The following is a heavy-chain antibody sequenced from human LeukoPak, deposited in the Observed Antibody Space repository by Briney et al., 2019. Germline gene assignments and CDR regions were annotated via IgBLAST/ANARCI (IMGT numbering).Heavy chain of an antibody. Sequence: GGSLRLSCAASGFTFSDYYMSWIRQAPGKGLEWVSYISSSGSTIYYADSAKGRFTISRDNAKNSLYLQMNSLRAEDTAVYYCARKDYDFWSGYALDYWGQGTLVTVSS. CDR2: ISSSGSTI. J-gene: IGHJ4*02. CDR1: GFTFSDYY. V-gene: IGHV3-11*04. CDR3: ARKDYDFWSGYALDY. D-gene: IGHD3-3*01.